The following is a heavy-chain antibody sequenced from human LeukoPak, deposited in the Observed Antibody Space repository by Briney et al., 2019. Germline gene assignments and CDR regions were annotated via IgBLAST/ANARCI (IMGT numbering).Heavy chain of an antibody. J-gene: IGHJ4*02. D-gene: IGHD5-24*01. V-gene: IGHV4-59*08. Sequence: SETLCLTCAVSGGSISSYSRSWVRQPPGKGLEWIGYIYYSGSTNYNPSLKSRVTISVDTSKNQFSLKLSSVTAADTAVYYCARHLRDGYNWDLDYWGQGTLVTVSS. CDR2: IYYSGST. CDR1: GGSISSYS. CDR3: ARHLRDGYNWDLDY.